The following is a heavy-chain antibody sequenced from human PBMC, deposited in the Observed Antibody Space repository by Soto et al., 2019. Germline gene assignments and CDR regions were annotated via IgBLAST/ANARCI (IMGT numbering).Heavy chain of an antibody. CDR3: AKLITMVRGVIMDAFDI. V-gene: IGHV4-34*01. J-gene: IGHJ3*02. CDR1: GGSFSGYY. Sequence: SQTLSLTCAVYGGSFSGYYWSWIRQPPGKGLEWIGEINHSGSTNYNPSLKSRFTISRDNSKNTPYLQMNSLRAEDTAVYYCAKLITMVRGVIMDAFDIWGQGTMVTVSS. CDR2: INHSGST. D-gene: IGHD3-10*01.